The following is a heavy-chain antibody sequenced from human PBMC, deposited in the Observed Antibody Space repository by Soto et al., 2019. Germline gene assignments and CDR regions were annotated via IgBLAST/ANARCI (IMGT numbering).Heavy chain of an antibody. CDR3: ARHYPLRSTVTTLWFDP. J-gene: IGHJ5*02. V-gene: IGHV4-39*01. D-gene: IGHD4-17*01. CDR2: IYYSGST. Sequence: SETLSLTCTVSGGSISSSSYYWGWIRQPPGKGLEWIGSIYYSGSTYYNPSLKSRVTISVDTSKNQFSLKLSSVTAADTAVYYCARHYPLRSTVTTLWFDPWGQGTLVTVSS. CDR1: GGSISSSSYY.